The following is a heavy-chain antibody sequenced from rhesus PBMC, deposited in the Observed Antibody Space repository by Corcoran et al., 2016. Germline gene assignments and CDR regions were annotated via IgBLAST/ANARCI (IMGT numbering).Heavy chain of an antibody. CDR1: GYSISSGYD. J-gene: IGHJ4*01. D-gene: IGHD6-13*01. V-gene: IGHV4-127*01. Sequence: QVQLQESGPAVEKPSETLYLTCAVSGYSISSGYDCSLIRQAPGKGREWIGYIHGSSGSTNYNPSLKSRVTISKDTSQNQFSLKLSSMTTVDTAVYYCARNLAAGHYFDYWGQGVLVTVSS. CDR2: IHGSSGST. CDR3: ARNLAAGHYFDY.